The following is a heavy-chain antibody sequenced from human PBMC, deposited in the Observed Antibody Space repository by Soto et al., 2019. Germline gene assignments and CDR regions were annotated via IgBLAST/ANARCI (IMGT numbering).Heavy chain of an antibody. Sequence: ASVKVSCKASGYTFTVYYMHWVRQAPGQGLEWMGWINPNSGGTNYAQRFQGWVTMTRDTSISTAYMELSRLRSDDTAVYYCAKDQSSIFRSGSGMDVWGQGTTVTVSS. D-gene: IGHD3-3*01. CDR3: AKDQSSIFRSGSGMDV. CDR2: INPNSGGT. J-gene: IGHJ6*02. V-gene: IGHV1-2*04. CDR1: GYTFTVYY.